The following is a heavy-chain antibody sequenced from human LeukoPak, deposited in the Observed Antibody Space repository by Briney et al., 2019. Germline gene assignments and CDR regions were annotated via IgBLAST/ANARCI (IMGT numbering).Heavy chain of an antibody. D-gene: IGHD3-3*01. Sequence: SETLSLTCAVYGGSFSGYYWSWIRQPPGKGLEWIGEINHGGSTNYNPSLKSRVTISVDTSKNQFSLKVSSVTAADTAVYYCARSYDFWSGGSQFDYWGLGTLVTVSS. CDR1: GGSFSGYY. CDR2: INHGGST. J-gene: IGHJ4*02. CDR3: ARSYDFWSGGSQFDY. V-gene: IGHV4-34*01.